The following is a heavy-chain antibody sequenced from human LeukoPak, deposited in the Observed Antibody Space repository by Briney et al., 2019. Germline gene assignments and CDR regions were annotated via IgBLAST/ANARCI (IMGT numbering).Heavy chain of an antibody. D-gene: IGHD6-13*01. CDR2: ISSSSSYI. J-gene: IGHJ4*02. V-gene: IGHV3-21*01. CDR3: ARDSGIAAAGTWGPNDY. Sequence: GGSLRLSCAASGFTFSSYSMNWVRQAPGKGLEWVSSISSSSSYIYYADSVKGRFTISRDNVKNSLYLQMNSLRAEDTAVYYCARDSGIAAAGTWGPNDYWGQGTLVTVSS. CDR1: GFTFSSYS.